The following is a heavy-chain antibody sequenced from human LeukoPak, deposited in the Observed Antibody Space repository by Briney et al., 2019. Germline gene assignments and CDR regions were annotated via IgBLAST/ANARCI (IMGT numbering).Heavy chain of an antibody. Sequence: GGSLRLSCAASGFTFSSYWMSWVRQAPGKGLEWVANIKQDGSEKYYVDSVKGRFTISRDNAKNSLYLQMNSLRAEDTAVYYCAKGADYYYYGMDVWGQGTTVTVSS. CDR3: AKGADYYYYGMDV. CDR1: GFTFSSYW. CDR2: IKQDGSEK. V-gene: IGHV3-7*03. J-gene: IGHJ6*02. D-gene: IGHD1-26*01.